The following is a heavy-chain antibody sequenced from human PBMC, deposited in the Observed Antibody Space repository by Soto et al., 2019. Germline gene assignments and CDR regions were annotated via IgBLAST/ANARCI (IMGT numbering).Heavy chain of an antibody. D-gene: IGHD3-3*01. V-gene: IGHV4-39*02. Sequence: PSETLSLTCTVSGGSISSSSYYWGWIRQPPGKGLEWIGSIYYSGSTYYNPSLKSRVTISVDTSKNQFSLKLSSVTAADTAVYYCARDRVDFWSGYYANWFDPWGQGTLVTVSS. CDR3: ARDRVDFWSGYYANWFDP. J-gene: IGHJ5*02. CDR1: GGSISSSSYY. CDR2: IYYSGST.